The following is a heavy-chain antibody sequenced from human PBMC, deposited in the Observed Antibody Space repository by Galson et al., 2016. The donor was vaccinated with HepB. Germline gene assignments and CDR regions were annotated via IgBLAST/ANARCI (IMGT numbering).Heavy chain of an antibody. J-gene: IGHJ6*02. CDR3: ARDNSEVYYYAMDV. CDR2: IYSEGNT. D-gene: IGHD1-26*01. Sequence: VSAIYSEGNTYYADSVKGRFTISKDSSKNTLYLQMSSLRAEDTAVYYCARDNSEVYYYAMDVWGQGTTVTVSS. V-gene: IGHV3-53*01.